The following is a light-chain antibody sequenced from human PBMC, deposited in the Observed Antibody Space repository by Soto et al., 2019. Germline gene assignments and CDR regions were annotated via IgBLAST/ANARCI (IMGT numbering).Light chain of an antibody. Sequence: EIVMSQSPSALSVSPGERATLSCRASQSVSILLAWYQQKPGQAPRLLMFRTSSRATGFPARFSGSGSGTEFNLTISSLQSEDFGVYYCQQYNNWPRATFGGGTKVDI. V-gene: IGKV3-15*01. J-gene: IGKJ4*01. CDR3: QQYNNWPRAT. CDR2: RTS. CDR1: QSVSIL.